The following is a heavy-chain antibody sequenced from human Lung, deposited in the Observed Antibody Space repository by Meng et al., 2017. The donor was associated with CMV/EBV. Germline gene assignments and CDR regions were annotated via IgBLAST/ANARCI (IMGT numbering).Heavy chain of an antibody. J-gene: IGHJ6*02. V-gene: IGHV1-8*01. D-gene: IGHD2-15*01. CDR3: ARTRIEVEPDGTKIKYYNCGMDV. CDR2: MNPNSGNT. CDR1: GYTFTTYD. Sequence: ASVXVSXKASGYTFTTYDINWVRQATGQGLEWMGWMNPNSGNTGYAQKFQGRVAMTRVTSISTAYMELSSLTSDDTAVYYCARTRIEVEPDGTKIKYYNCGMDVWXQGTTVTVSS.